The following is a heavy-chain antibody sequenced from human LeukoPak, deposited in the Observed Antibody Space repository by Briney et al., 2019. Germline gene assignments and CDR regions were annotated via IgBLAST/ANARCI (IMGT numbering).Heavy chain of an antibody. Sequence: PSETLSLTCTASGGSISSSSYYWGWIRQPPGKGLEWIGSIYYSGSTYYTPPLKSRVTISVDTSKNQFCLKLSSVTAADTAVYYCARSPQLELDYWGQGTLVTVSS. CDR1: GGSISSSSYY. CDR2: IYYSGST. D-gene: IGHD1-1*01. CDR3: ARSPQLELDY. V-gene: IGHV4-39*01. J-gene: IGHJ4*02.